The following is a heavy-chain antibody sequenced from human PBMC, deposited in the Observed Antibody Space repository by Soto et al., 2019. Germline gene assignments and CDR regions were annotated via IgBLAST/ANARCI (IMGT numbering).Heavy chain of an antibody. CDR2: FYPGDSQI. D-gene: IGHD3-3*01. V-gene: IGHV5-51*01. CDR1: GYRFTTYW. CDR3: ARSKYSTNWSHGIDV. Sequence: PGESLKISCEASGYRFTTYWIGWVRQMPGKGLEWMGIFYPGDSQIKYNPSFQGRVSISVDKSISTAYLQWSSLKASDTAMYYCARSKYSTNWSHGIDVWGQGTTVTVSS. J-gene: IGHJ6*02.